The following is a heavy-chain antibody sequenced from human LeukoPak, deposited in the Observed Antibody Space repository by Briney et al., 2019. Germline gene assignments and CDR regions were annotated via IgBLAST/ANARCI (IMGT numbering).Heavy chain of an antibody. CDR3: ASGSGTYYSSYYYYGMDV. J-gene: IGHJ6*02. Sequence: GGSLRLSCAASAFTFSNYAMSWVRQAPGKGLEWASGISGNGGNTYYADSVKGRFTISRDNSKNTLYLQMYSLRAEDTGVYYCASGSGTYYSSYYYYGMDVWGQGTTVTVSS. V-gene: IGHV3-23*01. CDR2: ISGNGGNT. D-gene: IGHD1-26*01. CDR1: AFTFSNYA.